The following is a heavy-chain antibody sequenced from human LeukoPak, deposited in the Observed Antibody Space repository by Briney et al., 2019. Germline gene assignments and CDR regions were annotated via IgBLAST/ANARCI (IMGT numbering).Heavy chain of an antibody. D-gene: IGHD5-12*01. CDR2: ISSSGDTI. V-gene: IGHV3-48*03. J-gene: IGHJ4*02. Sequence: GGSLTLSCAASGFTFSSYEMNWVRQAPGRGPQWVSYISSSGDTIYYADSVKGRFTTSRDNAQNSLYLQMNSLRAEDTAIYYCARDVGKSGYGDYWGQGTLVTVSS. CDR1: GFTFSSYE. CDR3: ARDVGKSGYGDY.